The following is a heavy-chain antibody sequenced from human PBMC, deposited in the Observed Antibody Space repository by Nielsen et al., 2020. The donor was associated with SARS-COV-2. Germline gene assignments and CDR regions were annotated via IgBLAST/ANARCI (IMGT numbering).Heavy chain of an antibody. CDR1: GFTFSSYA. V-gene: IGHV3-30-3*01. Sequence: GGSLRLSCAASGFTFSSYAMHWVRQAPGKGLEWVAVISYDGSNKYYADSVKGRFTISRDNSKNTLYLQMNSLRAEDTAVYYCARRDCSSTSCFNYYYYYGMDVWGQGTTVTVSS. D-gene: IGHD2-2*01. J-gene: IGHJ6*02. CDR3: ARRDCSSTSCFNYYYYYGMDV. CDR2: ISYDGSNK.